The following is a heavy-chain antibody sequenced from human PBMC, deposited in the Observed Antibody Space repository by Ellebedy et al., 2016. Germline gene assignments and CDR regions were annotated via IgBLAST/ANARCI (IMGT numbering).Heavy chain of an antibody. J-gene: IGHJ4*02. CDR2: INEDGSQK. V-gene: IGHV3-7*01. Sequence: GESLKISCAASGFTFSGTWMTWVRQAPGKGLEWVANINEDGSQKYYGGSVKGRFTISRDNAKNSLYLQMNSLRPEDTAVYYCARDRGYRAYDYWGQGTLVTVSS. CDR3: ARDRGYRAYDY. D-gene: IGHD6-13*01. CDR1: GFTFSGTW.